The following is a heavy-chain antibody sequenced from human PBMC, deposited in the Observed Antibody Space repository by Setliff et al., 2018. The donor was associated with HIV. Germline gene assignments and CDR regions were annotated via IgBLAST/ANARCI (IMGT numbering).Heavy chain of an antibody. CDR1: GFTFDDYG. J-gene: IGHJ4*02. Sequence: LRLSCAASGFTFDDYGMGWVRQAPGKGLEWVSGISLNGANPGYADSVKGRFTISRDNAKNSLYLKLNSLRVEDTALYYCARYTGGWYYFDYWGQGILVTVSS. CDR2: ISLNGANP. CDR3: ARYTGGWYYFDY. D-gene: IGHD6-19*01. V-gene: IGHV3-20*04.